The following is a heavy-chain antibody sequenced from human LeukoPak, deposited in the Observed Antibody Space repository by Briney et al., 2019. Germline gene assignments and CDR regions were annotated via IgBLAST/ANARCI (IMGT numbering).Heavy chain of an antibody. V-gene: IGHV3-7*01. Sequence: GGFLRLSCAGSGFDFSTYGMTWVRQAPGKGLEWVANIKQDGSEKYYVDSVKGRFTISRDNAKNSLFLQMNGLRAEDTAVYYCARVLGGSGSYSYFDYWGQGTLVTVSS. CDR3: ARVLGGSGSYSYFDY. CDR1: GFDFSTYG. CDR2: IKQDGSEK. J-gene: IGHJ4*02. D-gene: IGHD3-10*01.